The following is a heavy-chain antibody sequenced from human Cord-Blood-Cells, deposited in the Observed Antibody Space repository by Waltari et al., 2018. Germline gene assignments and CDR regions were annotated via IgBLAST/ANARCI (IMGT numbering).Heavy chain of an antibody. D-gene: IGHD4-17*01. CDR2: ISGSGGST. V-gene: IGHV3-23*01. CDR3: AKDFTMTTEAFDI. Sequence: EVQLLESGGGLVQPGGSLRLSCAASGFTFSSYGMRWVRQAPGKGLEWVSAISGSGGSTYYADSVKGRFTISRDNSKNTLYLQMNSLRAEDTAVYYCAKDFTMTTEAFDIWGQGTMVTVSS. J-gene: IGHJ3*02. CDR1: GFTFSSYG.